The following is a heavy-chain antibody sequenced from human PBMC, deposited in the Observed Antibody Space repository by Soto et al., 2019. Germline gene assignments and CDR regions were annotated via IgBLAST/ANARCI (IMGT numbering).Heavy chain of an antibody. CDR2: IRDRAYNSET. CDR1: GFVFKDSS. CDR3: TRLISAAQDY. D-gene: IGHD3-10*01. J-gene: IGHJ4*02. Sequence: EVLLVESGGGVVQPGGSLKLSCVASGFVFKDSSIHWVRQASGKGLEWVGRIRDRAYNSETAYTASVKGRFTISRDESTNTAYLQMNSLRTEDTAIYYCTRLISAAQDYGGKGTLVPVSS. V-gene: IGHV3-73*01.